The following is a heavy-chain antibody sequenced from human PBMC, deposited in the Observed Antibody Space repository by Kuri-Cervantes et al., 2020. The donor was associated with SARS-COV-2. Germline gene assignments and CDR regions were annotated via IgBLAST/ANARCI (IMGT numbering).Heavy chain of an antibody. CDR1: GYTFTSYD. Sequence: ASVKVSCKASGYTFTSYDINWVRQATGQGPEWMGWINPNSGGTNYAQKFQGRVTMTRDTSISTAYMELSRLRSDDTAVYYCARGNYYEPPSYWGQGTLVTVSS. CDR2: INPNSGGT. J-gene: IGHJ4*02. V-gene: IGHV1-2*02. CDR3: ARGNYYEPPSY. D-gene: IGHD4-11*01.